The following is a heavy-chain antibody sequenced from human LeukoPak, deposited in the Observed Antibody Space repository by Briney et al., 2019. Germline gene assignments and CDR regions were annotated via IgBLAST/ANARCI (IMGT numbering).Heavy chain of an antibody. CDR2: VHHTGRA. CDR1: GDSISGSNYH. CDR3: AGEPEA. J-gene: IGHJ5*01. Sequence: PSETLSLTCTVSGDSISGSNYHWGWIRQPPGKGLEWLGTVHHTGRAFYNPSLRGRTTVSVDTSKNQFSLKLTSVTAADTAVYYWAGEPEAWGQGTLV. V-gene: IGHV4-39*07.